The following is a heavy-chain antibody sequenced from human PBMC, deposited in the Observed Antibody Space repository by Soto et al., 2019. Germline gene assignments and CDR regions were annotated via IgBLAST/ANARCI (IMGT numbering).Heavy chain of an antibody. CDR1: GGSISSYY. V-gene: IGHV4-59*01. CDR3: ARGLYYDILTGPFDY. D-gene: IGHD3-9*01. CDR2: IYYSGST. Sequence: PSETLSLTCTVSGGSISSYYWSWIRQLPGKGLEWIGYIYYSGSTNYNPSLKSRVTISVDTSKNQFSLKLSSVTAADTAVYYCARGLYYDILTGPFDYWGQGTLVTVSS. J-gene: IGHJ4*02.